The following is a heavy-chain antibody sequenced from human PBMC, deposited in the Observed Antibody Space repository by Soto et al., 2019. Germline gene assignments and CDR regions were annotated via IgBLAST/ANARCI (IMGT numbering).Heavy chain of an antibody. J-gene: IGHJ4*02. D-gene: IGHD1-26*01. CDR2: IYYSGST. CDR3: AGYSGSYYFDY. CDR1: GGSISSYY. V-gene: IGHV4-59*01. Sequence: SETLSLTCTVSGGSISSYYWSWIRQPPGKGLEWIGYIYYSGSTNYNPSLKSRVTISVDTSKNQFSLKLSSVTAADTAVYYCAGYSGSYYFDYWGQGNLVTVSS.